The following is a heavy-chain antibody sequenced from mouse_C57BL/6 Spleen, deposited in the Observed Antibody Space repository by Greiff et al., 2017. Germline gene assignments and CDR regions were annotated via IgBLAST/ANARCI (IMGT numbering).Heavy chain of an antibody. CDR2: INPSSGYT. CDR3: AGICCGAMDY. V-gene: IGHV1-7*01. CDR1: GYTFTSYW. Sequence: VQLQQSGAELVKPGASVKLSCKASGYTFTSYWMHWVKQRPGQGLEWIGYINPSSGYTKYNQKFKDKATLTADKSPSTAYMQLSSLTYADSAVYYCAGICCGAMDYWGQGTSVTVSS. J-gene: IGHJ4*01.